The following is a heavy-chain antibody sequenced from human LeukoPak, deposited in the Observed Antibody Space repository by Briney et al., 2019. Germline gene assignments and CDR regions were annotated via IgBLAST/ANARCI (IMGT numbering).Heavy chain of an antibody. CDR2: ISYDGNNK. CDR3: ARSPYYDILAGFYYYFDY. D-gene: IGHD3-9*01. V-gene: IGHV3-30-3*01. CDR1: GFTFSSYA. J-gene: IGHJ4*02. Sequence: GGSLRLSCAASGFTFSSYAMHWVRQAPGKGLEGVADISYDGNNKYYADSVKGRLTISRDNSKSTLYLQMNSLRAEDTATYYCARSPYYDILAGFYYYFDYWGQGTLVTVSS.